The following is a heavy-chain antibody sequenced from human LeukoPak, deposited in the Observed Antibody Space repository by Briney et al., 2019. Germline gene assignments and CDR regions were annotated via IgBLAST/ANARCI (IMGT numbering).Heavy chain of an antibody. CDR1: GFTFSNAW. CDR3: TTDLYQLLFWGY. Sequence: PGGSLRLSCAASGFTFSNAWMSWVRQAPGKGLEWVGRIKSKNDGGTTDYAAPVKGRFTMSRDDSKNTLYLQMNSLKTEDTAVYYCTTDLYQLLFWGYWGQGTLVTVSS. D-gene: IGHD2-2*01. CDR2: IKSKNDGGTT. V-gene: IGHV3-15*01. J-gene: IGHJ4*02.